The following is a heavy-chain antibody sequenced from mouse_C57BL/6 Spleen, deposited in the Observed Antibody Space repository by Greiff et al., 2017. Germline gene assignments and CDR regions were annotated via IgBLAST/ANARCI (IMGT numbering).Heavy chain of an antibody. CDR2: IDPSDSYT. CDR3: ARMGVIKGWYFDV. V-gene: IGHV1-50*01. J-gene: IGHJ1*03. CDR1: GYTFTSYW. Sequence: QVQLQQPGAELVKPGASVKLSCKASGYTFTSYWMQWVKQRPGQGLEWIGEIDPSDSYTNYNQKFKGKATLTVDTSSSTAYMQLSSLTSEDSAVYYCARMGVIKGWYFDVWGKGTTVTVSS. D-gene: IGHD2-4*01.